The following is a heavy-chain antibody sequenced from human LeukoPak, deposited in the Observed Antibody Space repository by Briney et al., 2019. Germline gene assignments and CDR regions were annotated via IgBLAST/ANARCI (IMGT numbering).Heavy chain of an antibody. V-gene: IGHV3-7*01. J-gene: IGHJ6*03. CDR2: IKQDGSEK. Sequence: GGSLRLSCAASGFTFSSYWMSWVRQAPGKGLEWVANIKQDGSEKYYADSVKGRFTISRDNAKNSLYLQMNSLRAEDTAVYYCARVVDDFWSGYYNYYYYYYYKDVWGKGTTVTVSS. CDR3: ARVVDDFWSGYYNYYYYYYYKDV. D-gene: IGHD3-3*01. CDR1: GFTFSSYW.